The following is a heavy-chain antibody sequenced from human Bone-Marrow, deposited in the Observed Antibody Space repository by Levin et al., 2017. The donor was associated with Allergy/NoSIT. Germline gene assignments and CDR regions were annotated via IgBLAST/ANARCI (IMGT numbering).Heavy chain of an antibody. CDR2: LYYSAST. D-gene: IGHD3-3*01. Sequence: GSLRLSCNVSVDSITTYYWSWIRQPPGKGLEWIGYLYYSASTNYNSSLQSRVSMSLDTSKNLFSLQLASVTAADTAVYYCAARRDFWSSPVDYWGQGILVSVSS. J-gene: IGHJ4*02. CDR3: AARRDFWSSPVDY. V-gene: IGHV4-59*01. CDR1: VDSITTYY.